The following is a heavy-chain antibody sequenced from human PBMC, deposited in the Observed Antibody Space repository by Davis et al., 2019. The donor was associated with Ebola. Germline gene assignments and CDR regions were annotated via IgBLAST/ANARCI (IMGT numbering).Heavy chain of an antibody. J-gene: IGHJ6*02. D-gene: IGHD3-10*01. CDR2: IYSGGST. CDR3: AREVTMVRGMDV. Sequence: GGSLRLSCAASGFTVSSNYMSWVRQAPGKGLEWVSVIYSGGSTYYADSVKGRFTISRDNSKNTLYLQMNSLRAEDTAVYYCAREVTMVRGMDVWGQGTTVTVSS. CDR1: GFTVSSNY. V-gene: IGHV3-53*01.